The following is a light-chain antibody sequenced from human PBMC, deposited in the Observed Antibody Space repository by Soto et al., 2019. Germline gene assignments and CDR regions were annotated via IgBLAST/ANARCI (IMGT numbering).Light chain of an antibody. CDR3: QQYYSTPHT. V-gene: IGKV4-1*01. J-gene: IGKJ2*01. CDR1: QSVLYSSNNKNY. CDR2: WAS. Sequence: DIVMTQSPDSLAVSLGERATINCKSSQSVLYSSNNKNYLAWYQQKPGQPPKLLIYWASTRESGVPDRFRGSGSGTDFTLTISSLQAEDVAVYYCQQYYSTPHTFGQGPSWRSN.